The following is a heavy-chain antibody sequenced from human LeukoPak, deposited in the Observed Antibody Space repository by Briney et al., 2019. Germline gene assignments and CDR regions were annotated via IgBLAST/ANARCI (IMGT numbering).Heavy chain of an antibody. CDR3: ASLYYDYIWGSCYS. CDR1: GFTFSSHA. D-gene: IGHD3-16*01. J-gene: IGHJ4*02. CDR2: ISGSGGSI. Sequence: AGGSLRLSFAVSGFTFSSHAMTWVRQAPGKGLEWVSAISGSGGSIYDAHSVKGRFTISRNNSKNTLYLHMKNLRVEDTAVYYCASLYYDYIWGSCYSWGQGTLVTVSS. V-gene: IGHV3-23*01.